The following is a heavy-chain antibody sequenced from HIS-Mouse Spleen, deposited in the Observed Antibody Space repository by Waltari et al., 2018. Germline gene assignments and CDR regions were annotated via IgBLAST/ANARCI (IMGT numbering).Heavy chain of an antibody. Sequence: QVQLQQWGAGLLKPSETLSLTCAVYGGSFSGYYWSWIRQPPGKGLEWIGEINHSGSTNSTPSLKSRVTISVDTSKNQFSLKLSSVTAADTAVYYCARRRVVPAALYWYFDLWGRGTLVTVSS. CDR2: INHSGST. CDR3: ARRRVVPAALYWYFDL. V-gene: IGHV4-34*01. CDR1: GGSFSGYY. D-gene: IGHD2-2*01. J-gene: IGHJ2*01.